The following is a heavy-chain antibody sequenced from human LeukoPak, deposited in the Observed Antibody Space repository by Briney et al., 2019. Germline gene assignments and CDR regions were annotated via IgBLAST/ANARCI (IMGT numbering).Heavy chain of an antibody. Sequence: ASVKVSCKASDYTFTSYGISWVRQAPGQGLEWMGWISAYNGNTNYAQKLQGRVTMTTDTSTSTAYMELRSLRSDDTAVYYCARDQGQWELLLAFDYWGQGTLVTVSS. V-gene: IGHV1-18*01. CDR3: ARDQGQWELLLAFDY. D-gene: IGHD1-26*01. J-gene: IGHJ4*02. CDR2: ISAYNGNT. CDR1: DYTFTSYG.